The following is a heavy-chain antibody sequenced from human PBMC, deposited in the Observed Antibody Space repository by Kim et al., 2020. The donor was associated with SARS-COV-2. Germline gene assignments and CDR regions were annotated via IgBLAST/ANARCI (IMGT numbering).Heavy chain of an antibody. V-gene: IGHV1-46*01. D-gene: IGHD1-26*01. J-gene: IGHJ4*02. CDR2: T. Sequence: TNYAQTVQGRVTIARNTSASTVYMEMSSLRSEDTAVYYCTKYSGRNPFDYWGQGTLVTVSS. CDR3: TKYSGRNPFDY.